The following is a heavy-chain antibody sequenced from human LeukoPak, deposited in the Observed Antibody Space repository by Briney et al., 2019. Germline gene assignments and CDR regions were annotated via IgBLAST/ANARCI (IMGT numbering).Heavy chain of an antibody. J-gene: IGHJ6*03. Sequence: ASVKVSCKASGFTFTGYYIHWVRQAPGQGLEWMGWINPNSGGTKYAQKFQGRVTLTRDTSISTVYMELSRLRSQDTAGYYCARAHTDSYYYYMDVWGKGTTVTVSS. CDR2: INPNSGGT. CDR1: GFTFTGYY. CDR3: ARAHTDSYYYYMDV. V-gene: IGHV1-2*02.